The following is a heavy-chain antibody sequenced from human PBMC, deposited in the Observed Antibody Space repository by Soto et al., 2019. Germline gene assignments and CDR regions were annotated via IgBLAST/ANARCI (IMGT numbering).Heavy chain of an antibody. CDR3: ARFGDPILTYYYYYMDV. V-gene: IGHV4-59*01. J-gene: IGHJ6*03. CDR1: GGSISSYY. Sequence: PSETLSLTCTVSGGSISSYYWSWIRQPPGKGLEWIGYIYYSGSTNYNPSLKSRVTISVDTSKNQFSLKLSSVTAADTAVYYCARFGDPILTYYYYYMDVWGKGTTVTVSS. D-gene: IGHD3-10*01. CDR2: IYYSGST.